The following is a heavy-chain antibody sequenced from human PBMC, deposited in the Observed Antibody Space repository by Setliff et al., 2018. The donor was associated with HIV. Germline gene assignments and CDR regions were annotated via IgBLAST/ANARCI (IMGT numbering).Heavy chain of an antibody. J-gene: IGHJ4*02. CDR2: INEDGTEK. V-gene: IGHV3-7*03. CDR3: ARGARGARRVIGS. Sequence: GYLRLPCDASGFTFKSFWLSLDRQAPGKGMEWAAKINEDGTEKYYVDSVRARSHISRDNANNSLYLQTSSLRAENTAVYHWARGARGARRVIGSWGQGALVTVSS. D-gene: IGHD6-6*01. CDR1: GFTFKSFW.